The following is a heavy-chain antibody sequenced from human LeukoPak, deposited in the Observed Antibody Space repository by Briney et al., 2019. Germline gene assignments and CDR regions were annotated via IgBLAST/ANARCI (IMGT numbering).Heavy chain of an antibody. CDR3: ARVGCSSTSCYHRDYYYGMDV. Sequence: ASVKVSCKASGYTFTGYYMHWVRQAPGHGLEWMGWINPNSGGTNYAQKFQGRVTMTRDTSISTAYMELSRLRSDDTAVYYCARVGCSSTSCYHRDYYYGMDVWGQGTTVTVSS. CDR2: INPNSGGT. CDR1: GYTFTGYY. D-gene: IGHD2-2*01. V-gene: IGHV1-2*02. J-gene: IGHJ6*02.